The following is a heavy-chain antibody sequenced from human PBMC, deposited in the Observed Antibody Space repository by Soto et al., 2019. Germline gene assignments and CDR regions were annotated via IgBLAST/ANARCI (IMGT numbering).Heavy chain of an antibody. Sequence: QVQLVESGGGLVKPGGSLRLSCAASGFTFSDYYMSWIRQAPGKGLEWVSYISSSSSYTNYADSVKGRFTISRDNAKNSLYLQMISLRAEDTAVYYCARDRCGGDCSKRGYFDYWGQGTLVTVSS. CDR2: ISSSSSYT. V-gene: IGHV3-11*05. CDR3: ARDRCGGDCSKRGYFDY. D-gene: IGHD2-21*02. CDR1: GFTFSDYY. J-gene: IGHJ4*02.